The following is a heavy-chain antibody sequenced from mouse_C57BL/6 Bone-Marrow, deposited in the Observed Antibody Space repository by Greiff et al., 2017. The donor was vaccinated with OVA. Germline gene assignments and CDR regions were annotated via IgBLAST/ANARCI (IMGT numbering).Heavy chain of an antibody. Sequence: EVKVVESGGGLVKPGGSLKLSCAASGFTFSSYTMSWVRQTPEKRLEWVATISGGGGNTYYPDSVKGRFTISRDNAKNTLYLQMSSLRSEDTALYYCARYRTGFAYWGQGTLVTVSA. V-gene: IGHV5-9*01. J-gene: IGHJ3*01. CDR2: ISGGGGNT. CDR3: ARYRTGFAY. D-gene: IGHD5-1*01. CDR1: GFTFSSYT.